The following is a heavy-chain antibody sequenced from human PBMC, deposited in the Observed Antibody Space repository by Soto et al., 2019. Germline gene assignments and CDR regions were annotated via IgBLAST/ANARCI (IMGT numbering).Heavy chain of an antibody. V-gene: IGHV4-34*01. D-gene: IGHD4-17*01. CDR1: GGSFSGYY. J-gene: IGHJ2*01. CDR3: ASFLAVTTYWYFAL. CDR2: INHSGST. Sequence: QVQLQQWGAGLLKPSETLSLTCAVYGGSFSGYYWSWIRQPPGKGLEWIGEINHSGSTNYNPSLKSRVTIAVDTSKNQFSLKLSSVTAADTAVYYCASFLAVTTYWYFALWGRGTLVTVSS.